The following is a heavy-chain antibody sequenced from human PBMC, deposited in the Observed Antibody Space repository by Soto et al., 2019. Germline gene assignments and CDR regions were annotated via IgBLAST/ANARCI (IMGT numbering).Heavy chain of an antibody. CDR2: ISAYNGNT. CDR3: ARDVAVAGYFDY. J-gene: IGHJ4*02. Sequence: VKVSCKASGYTFTSYGISWVRQAPGQGLEWMGWISAYNGNTSYAQKLQGRVTMTTDTSTSTAYMELRSLRSDDTAVYYCARDVAVAGYFDYWGQGTLVTVSS. V-gene: IGHV1-18*01. CDR1: GYTFTSYG. D-gene: IGHD6-19*01.